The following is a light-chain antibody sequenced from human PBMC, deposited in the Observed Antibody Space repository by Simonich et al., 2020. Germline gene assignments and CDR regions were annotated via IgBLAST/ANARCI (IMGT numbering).Light chain of an antibody. J-gene: IGKJ2*01. CDR1: QSVLYSSNNKNY. Sequence: DIVMTQSPDSLAVSLGERATINCKSSQSVLYSSNNKNYLAWYQQKQGQPPKLLIYWASTRESGFPDRCSGSGSGTDFTLTISSLQAEDVAVYYCQQYYSTPYTFGQGTKLEIK. CDR2: WAS. V-gene: IGKV4-1*01. CDR3: QQYYSTPYT.